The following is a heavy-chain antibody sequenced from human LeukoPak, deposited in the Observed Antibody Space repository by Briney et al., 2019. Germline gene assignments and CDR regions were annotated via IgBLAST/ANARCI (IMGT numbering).Heavy chain of an antibody. J-gene: IGHJ5*02. D-gene: IGHD2-2*01. CDR2: IYYSGST. V-gene: IGHV4-30-4*01. CDR3: ARDSSTSVNWFDP. Sequence: HPSETLSLTCTVSGGSVSSGDYYWSWIRQPPGKGLEWIGYIYYSGSTYYNPSLKSRVTISVDTSKNQFSLKLSPVTAADTAVYYCARDSSTSVNWFDPWGQGTLVTVSS. CDR1: GGSVSSGDYY.